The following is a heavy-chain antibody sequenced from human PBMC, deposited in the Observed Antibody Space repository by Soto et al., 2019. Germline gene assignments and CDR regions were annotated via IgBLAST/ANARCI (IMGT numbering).Heavy chain of an antibody. CDR3: ARNMDYYYGRGSGNGHGV. Sequence: QVRLVQSGAEVKEPGDSVRVSCEASGYTFTAYHIHWVRQAPGQGLGWMGWINPKFGDTGYAQDFQGRVSMTSDMSISTVYMELSRLTSEDTAIYYCARNMDYYYGRGSGNGHGVWGQGTTVTVFS. D-gene: IGHD3-10*02. CDR1: GYTFTAYH. CDR2: INPKFGDT. J-gene: IGHJ6*02. V-gene: IGHV1-2*02.